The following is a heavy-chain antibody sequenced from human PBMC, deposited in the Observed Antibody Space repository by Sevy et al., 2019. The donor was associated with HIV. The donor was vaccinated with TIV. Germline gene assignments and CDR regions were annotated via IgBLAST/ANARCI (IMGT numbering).Heavy chain of an antibody. CDR1: GFAFSTHA. CDR3: ARDGGNSVKWYPLY. D-gene: IGHD2-2*01. V-gene: IGHV3-30-3*01. Sequence: GGSLRLSCAASGFAFSTHAMHWVRQSPGKGLEWVAVISSEGTETFHAASVEGRFTISRDNSKNTLSLQLNSLRPEDTAVYYCARDGGNSVKWYPLYWGHGTLVTVSS. J-gene: IGHJ4*01. CDR2: ISSEGTET.